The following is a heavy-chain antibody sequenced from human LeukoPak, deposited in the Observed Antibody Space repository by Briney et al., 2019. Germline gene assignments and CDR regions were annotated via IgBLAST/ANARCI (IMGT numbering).Heavy chain of an antibody. D-gene: IGHD5-12*01. CDR1: GFTFSSYA. V-gene: IGHV3-23*01. CDR2: ISSSGGST. CDR3: AKIYYGGYAFDY. J-gene: IGHJ4*02. Sequence: GGSLRLSCTASGFTFSSYAMSWVRQAPGKGLEWVSAISSSGGSTYYADSVKGRFTISRDNSKNTLYLQMNSLRAEDTAVYYCAKIYYGGYAFDYWGQGTLVTVSS.